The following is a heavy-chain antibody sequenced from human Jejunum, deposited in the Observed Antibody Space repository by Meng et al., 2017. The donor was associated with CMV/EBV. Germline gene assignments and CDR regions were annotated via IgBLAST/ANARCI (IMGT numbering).Heavy chain of an antibody. V-gene: IGHV3-53*01. J-gene: IGHJ4*02. CDR1: GFPVSGNY. D-gene: IGHD3-10*01. Sequence: CAASGFPVSGNYMGWVRQAPGRGLEWVSLIYVGDTTHYRDSVRSRFTISRDDSTNTIYLQMNSLRVEDTAVYYCVKVGAAGGLQPFDLWGQGTLVTVSS. CDR3: VKVGAAGGLQPFDL. CDR2: IYVGDTT.